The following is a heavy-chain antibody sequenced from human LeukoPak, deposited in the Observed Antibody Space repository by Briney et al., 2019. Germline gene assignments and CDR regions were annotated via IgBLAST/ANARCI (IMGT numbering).Heavy chain of an antibody. J-gene: IGHJ6*02. CDR3: ASDREGYYYYGMDV. V-gene: IGHV4-59*01. Sequence: SETLSLTCTVSGGSISSYYWSWIRQPPGKGLEWIGYIYYSGSTNYNPSLKSRVTISVDTSKNQFSLKLSSVTAADTAVYYCASDREGYYYYGMDVWGQGTTVTVSS. CDR2: IYYSGST. CDR1: GGSISSYY. D-gene: IGHD1-26*01.